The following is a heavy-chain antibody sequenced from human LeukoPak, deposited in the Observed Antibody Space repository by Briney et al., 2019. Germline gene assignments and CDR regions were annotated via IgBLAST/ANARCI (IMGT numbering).Heavy chain of an antibody. D-gene: IGHD4-17*01. V-gene: IGHV1-18*01. CDR1: GYTLTKYG. CDR2: ISTQSGNT. J-gene: IGHJ4*02. CDR3: ARGAYGDK. Sequence: ASVTVSFEASGYTLTKYGINWMRPAPGQGLEWMGWISTQSGNTNYAQKLQGRLTLTTDRSTNTAYMELRSLRSDDTAVYYCARGAYGDKWGQGTMVTVSS.